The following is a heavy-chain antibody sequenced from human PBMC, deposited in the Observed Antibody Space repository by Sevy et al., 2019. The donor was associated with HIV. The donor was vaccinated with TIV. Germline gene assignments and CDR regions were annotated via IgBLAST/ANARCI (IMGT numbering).Heavy chain of an antibody. V-gene: IGHV3-23*01. Sequence: GGSLRLSCAASGFSFSGYVMNWVRQAPGKGLEWDSSISGRDSSTYYADSVRGRFIISRDNSENTLYLQMNGLRAEDTAVYYCAKVTLWELLAAHDAFDVWGQGTMVTVSS. CDR2: ISGRDSST. D-gene: IGHD1-26*01. CDR1: GFSFSGYV. CDR3: AKVTLWELLAAHDAFDV. J-gene: IGHJ3*01.